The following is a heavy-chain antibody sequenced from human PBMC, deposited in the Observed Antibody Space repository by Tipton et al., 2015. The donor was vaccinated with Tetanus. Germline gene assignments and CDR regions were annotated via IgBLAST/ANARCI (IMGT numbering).Heavy chain of an antibody. J-gene: IGHJ4*02. V-gene: IGHV4-39*01. D-gene: IGHD4-17*01. Sequence: TLSLTCTVSSDSISRSGYFWGWIRQTPGQGLEWIGTIDNGGGTYYNPSLKSRLTISADTSKTQFSLTLTSVTAADTAIYYCVRDFGDARTDYWGQGTLVTVSS. CDR2: IDNGGGT. CDR1: SDSISRSGYF. CDR3: VRDFGDARTDY.